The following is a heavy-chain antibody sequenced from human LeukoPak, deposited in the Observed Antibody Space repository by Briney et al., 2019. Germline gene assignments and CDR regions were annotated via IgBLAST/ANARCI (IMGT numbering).Heavy chain of an antibody. CDR3: ARDGILRSSGWLYYYYYMDV. CDR2: IYYSGST. J-gene: IGHJ6*03. V-gene: IGHV4-39*07. CDR1: GGSISSSSYY. D-gene: IGHD6-19*01. Sequence: SETLSLTCTVSGGSISSSSYYWGWIRQPPGKGLEWIGSIYYSGSTYYNPSLKSRVTISVDTSKNQFSLKLSSVTAADTAVYYCARDGILRSSGWLYYYYYMDVWGKGTTVTVSS.